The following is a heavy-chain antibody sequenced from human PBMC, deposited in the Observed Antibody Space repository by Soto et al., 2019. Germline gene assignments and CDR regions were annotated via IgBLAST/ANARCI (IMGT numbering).Heavy chain of an antibody. J-gene: IGHJ4*02. CDR3: ARDRSNSPDYFDF. V-gene: IGHV4-30-4*01. Sequence: QVQLQESGPGLVKPSQTLSLTCTVSGDSVSSDDYYWTWIRQPPGKGLEWIGYIYYTGSTNYNPSLKSRLNISVDTSKNQFSLKLNSVSAADTAVYYCARDRSNSPDYFDFWGQGTLVTVSS. CDR1: GDSVSSDDYY. D-gene: IGHD6-6*01. CDR2: IYYTGST.